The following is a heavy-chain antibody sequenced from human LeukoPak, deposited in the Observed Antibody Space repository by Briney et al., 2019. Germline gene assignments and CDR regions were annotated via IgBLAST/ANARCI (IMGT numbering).Heavy chain of an antibody. CDR1: GGSISSYY. CDR2: IYTGGST. D-gene: IGHD3-22*01. J-gene: IGHJ5*02. Sequence: SETLSLTCTVSGGSISSYYWSWIRQPAGKGLEWIGRIYTGGSTNYNPSLKSRVTMSVDTSKNQFSLKLSSVTAADTAVYYCARSQEGSSGYYVGWFDPWGQGTLVTVSS. V-gene: IGHV4-4*07. CDR3: ARSQEGSSGYYVGWFDP.